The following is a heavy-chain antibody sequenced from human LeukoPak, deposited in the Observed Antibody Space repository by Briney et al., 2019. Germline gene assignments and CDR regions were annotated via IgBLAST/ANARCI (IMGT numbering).Heavy chain of an antibody. CDR3: ARGSETNRYYDFWSGRYYYYGMDV. V-gene: IGHV1-18*01. Sequence: ASVKVSCKASGYTFTSYGISWVRQAPGQGLEWMGWISAYNGNTNYAQKLQGRVTMTTDTSTSTAYMELRSLRSDDTAVYYCARGSETNRYYDFWSGRYYYYGMDVWGQGTTVTASS. J-gene: IGHJ6*02. CDR1: GYTFTSYG. CDR2: ISAYNGNT. D-gene: IGHD3-3*01.